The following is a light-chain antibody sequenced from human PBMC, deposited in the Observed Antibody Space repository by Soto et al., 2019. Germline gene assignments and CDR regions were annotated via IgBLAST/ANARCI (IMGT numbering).Light chain of an antibody. Sequence: EKVMTQSSATLSVSPGERATLSCRASQSVSSNLTWYQQRPGQAPRLLIYGASKRATGIPDRFSGSGSGTDFTLTISRLEPEDFALYYCQQYGTSPITFGQGTRLEIK. J-gene: IGKJ5*01. V-gene: IGKV3-20*01. CDR2: GAS. CDR1: QSVSSN. CDR3: QQYGTSPIT.